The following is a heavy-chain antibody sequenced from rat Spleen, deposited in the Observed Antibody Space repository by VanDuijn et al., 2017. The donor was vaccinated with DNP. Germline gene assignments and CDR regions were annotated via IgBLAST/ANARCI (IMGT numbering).Heavy chain of an antibody. J-gene: IGHJ4*01. Sequence: QVQLKESGPGLVQPSQTLSLTCTVSGFSLTDYNVHWVRQPPGKVLEWIAAISTGGSTYYNSALKSRLSISRDTSKSQVFLKMNSLQTEDTAIYYCTRAPYGSWALDAWGQGTSVTVSS. CDR1: GFSLTDYN. V-gene: IGHV2S12*01. D-gene: IGHD1-3*01. CDR2: ISTGGST. CDR3: TRAPYGSWALDA.